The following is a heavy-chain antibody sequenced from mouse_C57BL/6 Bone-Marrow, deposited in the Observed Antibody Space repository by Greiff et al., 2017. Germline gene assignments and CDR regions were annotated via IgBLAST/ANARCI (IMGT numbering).Heavy chain of an antibody. V-gene: IGHV1-64*01. CDR2: IHPNSGST. J-gene: IGHJ1*03. D-gene: IGHD2-4*01. Sequence: QVQLQQPGAELVKPGASVKLSCKASGYTFTSYWMHWVKQRPGQGLEWIGMIHPNSGSTNYNEKFKSKATLTVDKSSSTAYMQLSSLTSEDSAVYYCARARLRREYFDVWGTGTSVTVSS. CDR1: GYTFTSYW. CDR3: ARARLRREYFDV.